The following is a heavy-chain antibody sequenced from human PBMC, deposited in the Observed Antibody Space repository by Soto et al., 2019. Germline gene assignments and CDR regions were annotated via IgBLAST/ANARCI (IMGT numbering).Heavy chain of an antibody. CDR2: ISYDGSNK. Sequence: QVQLVESGGGVVQPGRSLRLSCAASGFTFSSYAMHWVRQAPGKGLEWVAVISYDGSNKYYADSVKGRFTISRDNSKNTLYLQMNSLRAEDTAVYYCARSRRIVGATSEPGEFGYWGQGTLVTVSS. V-gene: IGHV3-30-3*01. CDR1: GFTFSSYA. J-gene: IGHJ4*02. CDR3: ARSRRIVGATSEPGEFGY. D-gene: IGHD1-26*01.